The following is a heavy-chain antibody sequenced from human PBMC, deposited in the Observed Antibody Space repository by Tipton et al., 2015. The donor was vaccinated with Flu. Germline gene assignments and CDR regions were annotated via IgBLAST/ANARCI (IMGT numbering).Heavy chain of an antibody. V-gene: IGHV4-31*03. CDR3: AREGPYFYGMDV. J-gene: IGHJ6*02. CDR1: GDSVSDSDYY. CDR2: IDFSGST. Sequence: LSLTCTVSGDSVSDSDYYWNWIRQEPGKGLEWIGHIDFSGSTHYNPSLKSRLTISIDTSKNQFSLRLNGVTGADTAVYYCAREGPYFYGMDVWGQGTTVTVSS.